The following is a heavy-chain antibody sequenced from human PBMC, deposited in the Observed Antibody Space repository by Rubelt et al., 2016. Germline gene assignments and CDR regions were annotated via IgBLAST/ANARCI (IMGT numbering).Heavy chain of an antibody. Sequence: SLSNARMGVSWIRQPPGKALEWLAHIFSNDEKSYSTSLKSRLTISKDTSKSQVVLTMTNMDPVDTATYYCARMKDIVVVPAAPEDAFDIWGQGTMVTVSS. V-gene: IGHV2-26*01. D-gene: IGHD2-2*01. CDR1: SLSNARMG. CDR3: ARMKDIVVVPAAPEDAFDI. J-gene: IGHJ3*02. CDR2: IFSNDEK.